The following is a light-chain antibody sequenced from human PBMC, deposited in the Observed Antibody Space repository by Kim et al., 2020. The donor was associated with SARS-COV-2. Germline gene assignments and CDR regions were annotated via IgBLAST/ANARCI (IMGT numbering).Light chain of an antibody. CDR1: KLGDKY. V-gene: IGLV3-1*01. CDR3: QAWDSSTVV. CDR2: QDS. J-gene: IGLJ2*01. Sequence: SPGQAASITCSGDKLGDKYACWYQQKPGQSPVLVIYQDSKRPSGIPERFSGSNSGNTATLTISGTQAMDGADYYCQAWDSSTVVFGGGTQLTVL.